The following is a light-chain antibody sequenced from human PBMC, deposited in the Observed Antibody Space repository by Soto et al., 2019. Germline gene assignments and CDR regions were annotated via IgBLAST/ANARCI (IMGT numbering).Light chain of an antibody. CDR1: SSDVGAYNY. CDR3: SSYTSSNTLV. CDR2: EVS. J-gene: IGLJ2*01. V-gene: IGLV2-14*01. Sequence: QSALTQPASVSGSPGQSITISCTGTSSDVGAYNYVSWYQQHPGKAPKLMIFEVSDRPSGVSNRFSGSKSSNTASLTISGLQAEDEADYDCSSYTSSNTLVFGGGTQLTVL.